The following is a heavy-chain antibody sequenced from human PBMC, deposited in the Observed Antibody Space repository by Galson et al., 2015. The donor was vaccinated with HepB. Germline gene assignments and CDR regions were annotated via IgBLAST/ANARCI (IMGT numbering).Heavy chain of an antibody. J-gene: IGHJ4*02. CDR2: ISGSGGST. CDR3: ALITGGAYYFDY. D-gene: IGHD3-10*01. V-gene: IGHV3-23*01. CDR1: GFTFSSYA. Sequence: SLRLSCAASGFTFSSYAMSWVRQAPGKGLEWVSAISGSGGSTYYADSVKGRFTISRDNSKNTLYLQMNSLRAEDTAVYYCALITGGAYYFDYWGQGTLVTVSS.